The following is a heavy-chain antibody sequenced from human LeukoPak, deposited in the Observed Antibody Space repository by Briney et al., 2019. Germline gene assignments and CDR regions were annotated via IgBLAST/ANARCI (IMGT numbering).Heavy chain of an antibody. CDR3: ARGSIAARNDAFDI. V-gene: IGHV4-59*01. D-gene: IGHD6-6*01. J-gene: IGHJ3*02. CDR1: GGSISSFY. Sequence: KPSETLSLTCVVSGGSISSFYWSWIRQPPGKALEWIGYIYSSGSTSYNPSLKSRVTISLDTSENQFSLKLRSVTAADTAVYYCARGSIAARNDAFDIWGQGTMVTVSS. CDR2: IYSSGST.